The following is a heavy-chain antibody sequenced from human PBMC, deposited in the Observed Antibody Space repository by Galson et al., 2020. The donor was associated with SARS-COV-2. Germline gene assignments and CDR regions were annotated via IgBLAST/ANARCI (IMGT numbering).Heavy chain of an antibody. D-gene: IGHD3-22*01. J-gene: IGHJ4*02. V-gene: IGHV1-2*04. Sequence: ASVKVSCKASGYTFTGNYMHWVRQAPGQGLEGMGWINPNSGGTNYAQKFQGWVTMTRETSISTAYMQLSRLKSDDTAVYYCARETGITTFKFFDSWGQGTLVTVSS. CDR2: INPNSGGT. CDR3: ARETGITTFKFFDS. CDR1: GYTFTGNY.